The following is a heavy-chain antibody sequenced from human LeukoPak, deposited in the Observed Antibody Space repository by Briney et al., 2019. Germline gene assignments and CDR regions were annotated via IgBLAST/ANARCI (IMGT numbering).Heavy chain of an antibody. V-gene: IGHV4-59*08. J-gene: IGHJ4*02. D-gene: IGHD4-11*01. CDR1: GGSISSYY. CDR2: IYYSGST. CDR3: ARESSNSLDY. Sequence: SETLSLTCTVSGGSISSYYWGWIRQPPGKGLEWIGYIYYSGSTNYNPSLKSRVTISVDTAKNQFSLKLSSVTAADTAVYYCARESSNSLDYWGQGTLVTVSS.